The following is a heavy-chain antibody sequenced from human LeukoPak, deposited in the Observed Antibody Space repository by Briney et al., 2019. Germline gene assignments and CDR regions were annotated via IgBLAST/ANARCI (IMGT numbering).Heavy chain of an antibody. Sequence: SETLSLTCTVSGGSITNYYWSWIRQPPGKGLEWIGYIYYGGSTNYNPSLKSRVTISVDTSTNQFSLKLSSVTAADTAVYFCARGGRLLGKFDYWGQGTLVTVSS. V-gene: IGHV4-59*01. CDR1: GGSITNYY. CDR2: IYYGGST. D-gene: IGHD3-22*01. J-gene: IGHJ4*02. CDR3: ARGGRLLGKFDY.